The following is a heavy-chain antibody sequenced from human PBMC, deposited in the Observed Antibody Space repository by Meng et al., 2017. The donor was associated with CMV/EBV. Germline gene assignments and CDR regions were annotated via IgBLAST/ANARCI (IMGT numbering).Heavy chain of an antibody. CDR2: IYPGDSDT. CDR1: GYSFTSYW. J-gene: IGHJ3*02. D-gene: IGHD3-3*01. V-gene: IGHV5-51*01. CDR3: ARQYYDFWSGYYPPMGAFDI. Sequence: GESLKISCKGSGYSFTSYWIGWVRQMPGKGLEWMGIIYPGDSDTRYSPSFQGQVTISADKSISTAYLQWNSLKASDTAMYYCARQYYDFWSGYYPPMGAFDIWGQGTMVTVSS.